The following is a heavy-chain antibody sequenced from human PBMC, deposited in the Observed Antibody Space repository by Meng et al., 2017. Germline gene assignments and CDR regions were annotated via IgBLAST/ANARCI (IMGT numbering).Heavy chain of an antibody. D-gene: IGHD2/OR15-2a*01. CDR2: IWYDGSNK. CDR1: GFTFSSYG. Sequence: VELVEPGGGLVQPGGALRLSCAASGFTFSSYGMHWVRQAPGKGLEWVAVIWYDGSNKYYADSVKGRFTISRDNSKNTLYLQMNSLRAEDTAVYYCARGLSTTYWYFDLWGRGTLVTVSS. V-gene: IGHV3-30*19. J-gene: IGHJ2*01. CDR3: ARGLSTTYWYFDL.